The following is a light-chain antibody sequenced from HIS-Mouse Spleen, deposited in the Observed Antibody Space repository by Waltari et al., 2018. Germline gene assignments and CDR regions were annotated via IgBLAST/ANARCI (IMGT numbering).Light chain of an antibody. J-gene: IGKJ2*01. CDR3: QQYDSTPYT. V-gene: IGKV4-1*01. CDR1: QSVLYSSNNKNY. CDR2: WAS. Sequence: DIVMTQSPASLAVSLGERATINCKSSQSVLYSSNNKNYLAWYQQKPGQPPKLIIYWASTRESGVPDRFSGSGSGTDFTLTISSLQAEDVAVYYCQQYDSTPYTFGQGTKLEIK.